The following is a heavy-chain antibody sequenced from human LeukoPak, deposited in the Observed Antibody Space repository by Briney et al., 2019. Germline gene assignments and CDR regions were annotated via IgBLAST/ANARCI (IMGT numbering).Heavy chain of an antibody. CDR2: TYYSGST. J-gene: IGHJ3*02. D-gene: IGHD3-22*01. CDR3: AREMTWDSGYPEYDAFDI. CDR1: GGSISSGDYS. V-gene: IGHV4-30-4*01. Sequence: PSETLSLPCTVSGGSISSGDYSWSWIPQPPGKGLEWIGYTYYSGSTYYNPSLKSRVTISVDTSKNQFSLKLSSVTAADTAVYYCAREMTWDSGYPEYDAFDIWGQGTMVTVSS.